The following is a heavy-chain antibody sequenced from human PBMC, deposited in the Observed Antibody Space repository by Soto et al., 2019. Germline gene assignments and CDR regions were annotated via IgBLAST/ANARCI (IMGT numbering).Heavy chain of an antibody. D-gene: IGHD2-15*01. V-gene: IGHV3-23*01. CDR2: ISGSGGST. J-gene: IGHJ6*02. CDR1: GFTFSSYA. Sequence: PGGSLRLSCAASGFTFSSYAMSWVRQAPGKGLEWVSAISGSGGSTYYADSVKGRFTISRDNSKNTLYLQMNSLRAEDTAVYYCAKTAKVRTGPGYCSGGSCLYGMDVWGQGTTVTVSS. CDR3: AKTAKVRTGPGYCSGGSCLYGMDV.